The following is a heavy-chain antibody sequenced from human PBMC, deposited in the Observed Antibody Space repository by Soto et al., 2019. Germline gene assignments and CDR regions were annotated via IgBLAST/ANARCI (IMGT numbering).Heavy chain of an antibody. CDR2: INHSGST. J-gene: IGHJ4*02. V-gene: IGHV4-34*01. Sequence: PSETLSLTCAVYGGSFSGYYWSWIRQPPGKGLEWIGEINHSGSTNYNPSLKSRVTISVDTSKNQFSLKLSSVTAADTAVYYCARTAAEGAAAASLYWGQGTLVTVSS. D-gene: IGHD6-13*01. CDR1: GGSFSGYY. CDR3: ARTAAEGAAAASLY.